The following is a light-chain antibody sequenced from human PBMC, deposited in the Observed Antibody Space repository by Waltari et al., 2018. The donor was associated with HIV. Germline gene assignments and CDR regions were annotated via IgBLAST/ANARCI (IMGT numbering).Light chain of an antibody. CDR1: QDINTY. Sequence: DIQLTQSPSFLSAPVGDRVTITCWASQDINTYLAWYQKIPGGTPKLLIYAASTLHSGVPSRFSGSGSGTEFTLTISTLQSEDFSTYYCQQLYRYPLSFGGGTKV. CDR2: AAS. V-gene: IGKV1-9*01. J-gene: IGKJ4*01. CDR3: QQLYRYPLS.